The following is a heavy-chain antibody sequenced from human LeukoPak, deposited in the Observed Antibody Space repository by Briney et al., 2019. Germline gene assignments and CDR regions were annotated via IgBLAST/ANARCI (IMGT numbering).Heavy chain of an antibody. Sequence: SETLSLTCTVSGGSISTYYWSWIRQPPGKGLEWIGYIYTSGSTDYNPSLKSRVTISLDTPNNQFSLNLNSVTAADTAVYYCARGYCSSTSCRFDYWGQGTLVTVSS. CDR1: GGSISTYY. D-gene: IGHD2-2*01. CDR3: ARGYCSSTSCRFDY. V-gene: IGHV4-4*09. CDR2: IYTSGST. J-gene: IGHJ4*02.